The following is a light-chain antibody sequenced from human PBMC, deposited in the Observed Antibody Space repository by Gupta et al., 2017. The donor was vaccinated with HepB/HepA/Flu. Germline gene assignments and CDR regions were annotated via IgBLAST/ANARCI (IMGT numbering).Light chain of an antibody. CDR1: NIGSKS. J-gene: IGLJ2*01. CDR3: QVWDSSNNHVV. V-gene: IGLV3-21*03. CDR2: DDN. Sequence: SYVLTQPPSVSVAPGKTARITCGGNNIGSKSVHWYQQKPGQAPVLVVYDDNAPPSGIPERGSGSNSGNTATLTISRVEAGDEADYYCQVWDSSNNHVVFGGGTKLTVL.